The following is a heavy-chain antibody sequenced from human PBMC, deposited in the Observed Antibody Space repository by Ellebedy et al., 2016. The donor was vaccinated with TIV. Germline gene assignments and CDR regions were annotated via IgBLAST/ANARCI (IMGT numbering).Heavy chain of an antibody. V-gene: IGHV5-51*01. CDR1: GFSFTSYW. Sequence: GESLKISCKGSGFSFTSYWIGWVRQMPGKGLEWMGIIYPGDSETRYSPSFQGQVTISVDKSISTAYLPWSSLKASDTAMYYCARALIPSGTVANWGQGTLLTVSS. CDR3: ARALIPSGTVAN. D-gene: IGHD4-23*01. J-gene: IGHJ4*02. CDR2: IYPGDSET.